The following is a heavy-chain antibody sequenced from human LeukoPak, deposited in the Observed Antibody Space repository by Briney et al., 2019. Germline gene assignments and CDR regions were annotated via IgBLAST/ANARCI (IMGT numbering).Heavy chain of an antibody. CDR3: ARAIDYGDYVVY. CDR1: GFTFSSYE. Sequence: GGSLRLSCAASGFTFSSYEMNWVRQAPGKGLEWVSYISSSGSTIYYADSVKGRFTISRDNAKNSLYLQMNSLRAEDTAVYYCARAIDYGDYVVYWGQGTLVTVSS. CDR2: ISSSGSTI. V-gene: IGHV3-48*03. J-gene: IGHJ4*02. D-gene: IGHD4-17*01.